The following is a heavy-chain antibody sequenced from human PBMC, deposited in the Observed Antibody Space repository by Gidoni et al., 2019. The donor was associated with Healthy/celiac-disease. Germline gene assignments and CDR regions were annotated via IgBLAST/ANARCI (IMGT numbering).Heavy chain of an antibody. CDR1: GFTVSSNY. V-gene: IGHV3-53*01. CDR3: ARGHSGSGWYYFDY. Sequence: EVQLVESGGGLIQPGGSLRLSCAASGFTVSSNYMSWVRQAPGKGLEWVSVIYSGGSTYYADSVKGRFTISRDNSKNTLYLQMNSLRAEDTAVYYCARGHSGSGWYYFDYWGQGTLVTVSS. D-gene: IGHD6-19*01. CDR2: IYSGGST. J-gene: IGHJ4*02.